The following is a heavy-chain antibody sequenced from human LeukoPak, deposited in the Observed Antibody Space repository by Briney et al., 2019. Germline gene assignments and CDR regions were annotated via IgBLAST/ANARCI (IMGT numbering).Heavy chain of an antibody. Sequence: GASVKVSCKASGYTFTGYYRHWVRQAPGQGVEWMGWIKPNSGGTNYAQKFQGRVTMTRDTYISTAYMELSRLRSDDTAVYYCARKGPAKSSGWPMDFDYWGQGTLVTVSS. D-gene: IGHD6-19*01. CDR3: ARKGPAKSSGWPMDFDY. J-gene: IGHJ4*02. CDR1: GYTFTGYY. V-gene: IGHV1-2*02. CDR2: IKPNSGGT.